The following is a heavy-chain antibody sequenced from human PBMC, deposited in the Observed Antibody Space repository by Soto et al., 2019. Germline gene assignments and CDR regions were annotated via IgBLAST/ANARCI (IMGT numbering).Heavy chain of an antibody. V-gene: IGHV5-10-1*01. J-gene: IGHJ6*02. D-gene: IGHD3-22*01. CDR2: IDPSDSYT. CDR1: GYNFISYW. CDR3: ARPYSSGEDTDV. Sequence: XDSLTISRKGSGYNFISYWISWVRQMPGKGLEWMGRIDPSDSYTNYSPSFQGHVTISADKSISTAYLQWSSLKASDTAMYYCARPYSSGEDTDVWGQGTTVTVSS.